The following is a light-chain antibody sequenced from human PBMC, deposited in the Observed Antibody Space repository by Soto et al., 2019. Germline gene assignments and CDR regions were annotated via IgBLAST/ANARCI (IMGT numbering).Light chain of an antibody. V-gene: IGKV1-5*03. CDR1: QSIGNR. CDR2: EAS. CDR3: QQYNTYKT. J-gene: IGKJ2*01. Sequence: DIQMTQSPSTLSASVGDRVTITCRASQSIGNRLAWYQQRPGKAPNLLIYEASTLESGVPSRFGGSGYETDFTLTISSLQPDDFATYYVQQYNTYKTFGQGTKLEIK.